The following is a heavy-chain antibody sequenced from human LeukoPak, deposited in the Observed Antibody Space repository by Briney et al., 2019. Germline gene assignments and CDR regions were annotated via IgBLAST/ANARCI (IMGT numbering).Heavy chain of an antibody. J-gene: IGHJ4*02. CDR3: AREVEMATQFDY. V-gene: IGHV4-4*07. CDR2: ISTTGST. CDR1: GGSISTHY. Sequence: SETLSLTCTVSGGSISTHYWSWIRQPAGKGLEWIGRISTTGSTNYNPSLKSRVAMSIDTSKNQFSLKLSSVTAADTAVYYCAREVEMATQFDYWGQGTLVTVSS. D-gene: IGHD5-24*01.